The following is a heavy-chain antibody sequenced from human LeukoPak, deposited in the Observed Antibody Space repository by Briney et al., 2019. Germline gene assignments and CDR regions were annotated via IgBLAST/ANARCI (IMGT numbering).Heavy chain of an antibody. Sequence: ASVKVSCKASGGTFSSYAISWVRQAPGQGLEWMGRIIPILGIANYAQKFQGRVTITADKSTSTAYMELSSLRSEDTAVYYCATQTIETNYDSIDYWGQGTLVTVSS. D-gene: IGHD3-3*01. CDR1: GGTFSSYA. J-gene: IGHJ4*02. V-gene: IGHV1-69*04. CDR3: ATQTIETNYDSIDY. CDR2: IIPILGIA.